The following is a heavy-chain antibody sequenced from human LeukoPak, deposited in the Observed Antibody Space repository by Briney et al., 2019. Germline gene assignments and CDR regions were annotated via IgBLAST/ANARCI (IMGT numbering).Heavy chain of an antibody. D-gene: IGHD3-10*01. J-gene: IGHJ6*03. CDR3: ARGKYYYGSGSTNYMDV. CDR1: GGPISSYY. Sequence: PSETLPLTCTVSGGPISSYYWSWIRQPAGKGLEWIGRIYTSGSTNYNPSLKSRVTMSVDTSKNQFSLKLSSVTAADTAVYYCARGKYYYGSGSTNYMDVWGKGTTVTVSS. V-gene: IGHV4-4*07. CDR2: IYTSGST.